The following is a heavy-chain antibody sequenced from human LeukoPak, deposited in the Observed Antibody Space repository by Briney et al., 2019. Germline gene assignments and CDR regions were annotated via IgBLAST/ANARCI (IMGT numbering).Heavy chain of an antibody. D-gene: IGHD3-9*01. CDR2: IYYSGST. CDR1: GGSISSYY. CDR3: ARGYFDWLSPGVNWFDP. J-gene: IGHJ5*02. V-gene: IGHV4-59*01. Sequence: PSETLSLTCTVSGGSISSYYWSWIRQPPGKGLEWIGYIYYSGSTNYNPSLKSRVTISVDTSKNQFSLKLSSVTAADTAVYYCARGYFDWLSPGVNWFDPWGQGTLVTVSS.